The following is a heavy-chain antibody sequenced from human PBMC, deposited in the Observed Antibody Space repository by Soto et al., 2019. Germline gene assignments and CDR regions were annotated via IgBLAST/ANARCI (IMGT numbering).Heavy chain of an antibody. V-gene: IGHV4-39*01. CDR3: VSDSSGYYYGDFDY. D-gene: IGHD3-22*01. J-gene: IGHJ4*02. CDR2: IYYSGST. CDR1: VGSISSSSYY. Sequence: SEPLSLTCTVSVGSISSSSYYWCWIPQRPGKGLEWIGSIYYSGSTYYNPSLKSRVTMSVDTSKNQFSLKLSSVTAADTAVYYCVSDSSGYYYGDFDYWGQGTLVTVSS.